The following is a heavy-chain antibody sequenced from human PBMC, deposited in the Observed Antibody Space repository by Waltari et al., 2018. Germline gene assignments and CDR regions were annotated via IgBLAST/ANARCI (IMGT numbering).Heavy chain of an antibody. CDR1: GYTFTSYD. CDR2: MNPNSGDT. CDR3: ARVSSIAARRGYY. Sequence: QVQLVQSGAEVTKPGASVRDSCKASGYTFTSYDIHWVRQATGQGLEWMGWMNPNSGDTGYAQKFQGRLTMTRNTSISTAYMELSSLRSEDTAVYYCARVSSIAARRGYYWGQGTLVTVSS. D-gene: IGHD6-6*01. V-gene: IGHV1-8*02. J-gene: IGHJ4*02.